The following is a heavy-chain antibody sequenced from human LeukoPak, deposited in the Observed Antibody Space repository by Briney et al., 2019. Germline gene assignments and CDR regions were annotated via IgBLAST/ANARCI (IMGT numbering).Heavy chain of an antibody. CDR2: IYCSGST. Sequence: KPSETLSLTCTVSGGSISSYYWSWIRQPPGKGLEWIGYIYCSGSTNYNPSLKSRVTISVDTSKNQFSLKLSSVTAADTAVYYCAIPDSSSSLGYDYWGQGTLVTVSS. J-gene: IGHJ4*02. CDR1: GGSISSYY. D-gene: IGHD6-6*01. CDR3: AIPDSSSSLGYDY. V-gene: IGHV4-59*01.